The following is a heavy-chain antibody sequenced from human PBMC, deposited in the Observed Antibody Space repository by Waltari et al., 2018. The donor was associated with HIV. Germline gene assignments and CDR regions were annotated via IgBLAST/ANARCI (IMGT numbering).Heavy chain of an antibody. V-gene: IGHV3-49*04. Sequence: EVQLVESGGGLVQPGRSLRLSCTASGFTFGDYAMSWVRQAPGKGLGWVGFIRSKAYGGTTEYAASVKGRFTISRDDSKSIAYLQMNSLKTEDTAVYYCTRDKLELGYYYYYYGMDVWGQGTTVTVSS. J-gene: IGHJ6*02. CDR3: TRDKLELGYYYYYYGMDV. CDR1: GFTFGDYA. D-gene: IGHD1-7*01. CDR2: IRSKAYGGTT.